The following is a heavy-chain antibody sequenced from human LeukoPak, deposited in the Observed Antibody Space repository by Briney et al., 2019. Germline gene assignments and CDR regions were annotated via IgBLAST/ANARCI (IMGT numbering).Heavy chain of an antibody. CDR1: GGSISSSNW. CDR3: ARLRAYYYDSSGYYNFDF. D-gene: IGHD3-22*01. J-gene: IGHJ4*02. V-gene: IGHV4-4*02. CDR2: IYHSGST. Sequence: PSGTLSLTCAVSGGSISSSNWWSWVRQPPGKGREWSGEIYHSGSTNYNPSLKSGVTISVDKSKNQYSLKLSSVPAAAPVVYDCARLRAYYYDSSGYYNFDFWGQGTLVTVSS.